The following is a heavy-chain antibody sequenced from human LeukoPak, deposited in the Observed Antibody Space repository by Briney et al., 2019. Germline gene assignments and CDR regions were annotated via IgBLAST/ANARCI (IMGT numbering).Heavy chain of an antibody. CDR3: ARDISYCGGDCAPYYFDY. Sequence: GGSLRLSCAASGFNFRGFWMYWVRQAPGKGLEWVANIKPDGSDTYYVGSVKGRFTISRDNAKNSLYLQMNSLRAEDTAVYYCARDISYCGGDCAPYYFDYWGQGTLVTVSS. CDR1: GFNFRGFW. V-gene: IGHV3-7*05. CDR2: IKPDGSDT. J-gene: IGHJ4*02. D-gene: IGHD2-21*02.